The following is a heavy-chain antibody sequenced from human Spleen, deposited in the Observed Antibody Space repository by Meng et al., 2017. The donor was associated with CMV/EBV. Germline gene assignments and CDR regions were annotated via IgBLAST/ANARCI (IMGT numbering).Heavy chain of an antibody. CDR1: GFTFDDYA. Sequence: SLKISCAAFGFTFDDYAMHWVRQAPGKGLEWVSGISWNSGSIGYADSVKGRFTISRDNAKNSLYLQMNSLRVEDTAVYYCAKPEQDHWGRGTLVTVSS. V-gene: IGHV3-9*01. CDR2: ISWNSGSI. CDR3: AKPEQDH. D-gene: IGHD6-13*01. J-gene: IGHJ4*02.